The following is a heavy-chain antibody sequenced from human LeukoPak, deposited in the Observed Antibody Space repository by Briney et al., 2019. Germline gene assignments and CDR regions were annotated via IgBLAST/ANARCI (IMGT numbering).Heavy chain of an antibody. CDR3: ARIPGYSSGWVRYYYYGMDV. Sequence: SQTLSLTCAISGDSVSSNSATWTWIRQSPSRGLEWLGRTYYRSKWYNDYAVSVKSRITINPDTSKNQFSLQLNSVTAADTAVYYCARIPGYSSGWVRYYYYGMDVWGQGTTVTVSS. CDR1: GDSVSSNSAT. V-gene: IGHV6-1*01. D-gene: IGHD6-19*01. CDR2: TYYRSKWYN. J-gene: IGHJ6*02.